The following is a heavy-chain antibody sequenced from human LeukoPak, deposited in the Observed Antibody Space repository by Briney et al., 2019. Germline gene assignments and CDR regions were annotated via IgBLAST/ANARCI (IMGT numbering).Heavy chain of an antibody. CDR3: ARGTVTRDFDY. Sequence: GAPVNVSCKASGYSFTGDYMHWVRQAAGQGLEGMGWINPNSGGTNYAQKFQGRVTMTRDTSISTAYMELSSLRSEDTAVYYCARGTVTRDFDYWGQGTLVTVSS. D-gene: IGHD4-11*01. CDR2: INPNSGGT. J-gene: IGHJ4*02. CDR1: GYSFTGDY. V-gene: IGHV1-2*02.